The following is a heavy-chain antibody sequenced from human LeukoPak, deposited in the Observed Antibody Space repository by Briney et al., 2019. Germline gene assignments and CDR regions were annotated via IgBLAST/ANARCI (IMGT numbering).Heavy chain of an antibody. J-gene: IGHJ4*02. CDR1: SGSISSYY. Sequence: SETLSLTCTVSSGSISSYYWSWIRQSPGKGLEWIGYIYYSGSTNYNPSLKSRVTISLDTSKNQFSLKLSSVTAADTAVYCCAREDGSGWYRYWGQGTLVTVSS. CDR2: IYYSGST. CDR3: AREDGSGWYRY. V-gene: IGHV4-59*01. D-gene: IGHD6-19*01.